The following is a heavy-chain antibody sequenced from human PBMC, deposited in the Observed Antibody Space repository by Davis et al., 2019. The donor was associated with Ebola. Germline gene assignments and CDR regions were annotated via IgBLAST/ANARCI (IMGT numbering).Heavy chain of an antibody. V-gene: IGHV7-4-1*02. J-gene: IGHJ3*02. CDR1: GYTFTNYY. Sequence: AASVKVSCKASGYTFTNYYMHWVRQAPGQGLEWMGWINTNTGNPTYAKGFTGRFVFSLDTSVSTAYLQISSLKAEDTAVYFCASLPDIWGQGTMVTVSS. CDR2: INTNTGNP. CDR3: ASLPDI.